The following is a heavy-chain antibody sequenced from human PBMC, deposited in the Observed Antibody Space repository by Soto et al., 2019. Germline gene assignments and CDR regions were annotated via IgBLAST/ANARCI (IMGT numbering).Heavy chain of an antibody. D-gene: IGHD2-21*02. CDR1: VDARGVVGY. CDR2: ITSSGST. CDR3: ARSGVTGIVIPSHWFDP. J-gene: IGHJ5*02. V-gene: IGHV4-31*03. Sequence: TSETLSSPCRVSVDARGVVGYSSCIRQFPHRGLEWIGCITSSGSTYYNPAFNNRISLSLDTSQNQFSLKILSVTAADTAIFYCARSGVTGIVIPSHWFDPWGQGTLVTVSS.